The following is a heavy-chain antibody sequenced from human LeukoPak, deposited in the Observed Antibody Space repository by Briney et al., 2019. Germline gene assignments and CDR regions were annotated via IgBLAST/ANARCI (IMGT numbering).Heavy chain of an antibody. CDR1: GFTFSSYA. V-gene: IGHV3-23*01. CDR3: AKDIVNDFCGYPSD. D-gene: IGHD3/OR15-3a*01. CDR2: ISGNVGGT. Sequence: GGSLRLSCAASGFTFSSYAMSWVRQAPGKGLEWVSGISGNVGGTYYADAVKGRFTISRDNSQNTLYLHMNSLSAEDTAVYYCAKDIVNDFCGYPSDWGQGTLVTVSS. J-gene: IGHJ4*02.